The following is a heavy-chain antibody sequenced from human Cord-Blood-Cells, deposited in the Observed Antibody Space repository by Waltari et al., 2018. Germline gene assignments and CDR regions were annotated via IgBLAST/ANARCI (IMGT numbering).Heavy chain of an antibody. CDR1: GFTFSSYG. CDR2: ISYDGSNK. Sequence: QVQLVESGGGAVQPGRSLRLSCAGSGFTFSSYGMPWVRQAPGKGLEWVAVISYDGSNKYYADSVKGRFTISRDNSKNTLYLQMNSLRAEDTAVYYCAKESAAGGAFDIWGQGTMVTVSS. CDR3: AKESAAGGAFDI. J-gene: IGHJ3*02. D-gene: IGHD6-13*01. V-gene: IGHV3-30*18.